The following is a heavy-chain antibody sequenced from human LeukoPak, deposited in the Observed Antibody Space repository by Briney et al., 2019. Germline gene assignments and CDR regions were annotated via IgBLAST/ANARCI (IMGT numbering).Heavy chain of an antibody. CDR3: ARETYYYGSGSVNWFDP. V-gene: IGHV3-11*01. J-gene: IGHJ5*02. D-gene: IGHD3-10*01. CDR1: GFTFSDYY. Sequence: GGSLRLSCAASGFTFSDYYMSWIRQAPGKGLEWVSYISSSGSTIYYANSVKGRFTISRDNAKNSLYLQMNSLRAEDTAVYYCARETYYYGSGSVNWFDPWGQGTLVTVSS. CDR2: ISSSGSTI.